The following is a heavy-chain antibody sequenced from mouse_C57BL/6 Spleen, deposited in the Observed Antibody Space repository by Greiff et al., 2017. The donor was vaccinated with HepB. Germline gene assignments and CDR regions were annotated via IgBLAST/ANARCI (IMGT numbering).Heavy chain of an antibody. CDR2: IYPYNGVS. CDR3: ARYYGSNFWYFDV. V-gene: IGHV1-31*01. Sequence: VQLKESGPELVKPGASVKISCKASGYSFTGYYMHWVKQSHGNILDWIGYIYPYNGVSSYNQKFKGKATLTVDKSSSTAYMELRSLTSEDSAVYYCARYYGSNFWYFDVWGTGTTVTVSS. J-gene: IGHJ1*03. D-gene: IGHD1-1*01. CDR1: GYSFTGYY.